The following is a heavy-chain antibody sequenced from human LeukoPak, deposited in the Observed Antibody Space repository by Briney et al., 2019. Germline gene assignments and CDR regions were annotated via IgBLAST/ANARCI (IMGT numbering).Heavy chain of an antibody. Sequence: SEPLSLTCTVSGGSVSSYYWSWIRQPPGKGLEWIGYIYYSGSTNYNPSLKSRVTISVDTSKNQFSLKLSSVTAADTAVYYCARKTYGDYFDYWGQGTLVTVSS. CDR3: ARKTYGDYFDY. D-gene: IGHD4-17*01. CDR2: IYYSGST. CDR1: GGSVSSYY. V-gene: IGHV4-59*02. J-gene: IGHJ4*02.